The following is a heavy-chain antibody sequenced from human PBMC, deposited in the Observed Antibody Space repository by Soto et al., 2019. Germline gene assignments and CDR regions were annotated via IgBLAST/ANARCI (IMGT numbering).Heavy chain of an antibody. Sequence: GGSLRLSCAASGFTFSDYYMSWIRQAPGKGLEWVSYISSSGSTIYYADSVKGRFTISRDNAKNSLYLQMNSLRAEDTAVYYCARDLLATMPATAHWGQGTLVTVSA. CDR1: GFTFSDYY. D-gene: IGHD2-2*01. CDR3: ARDLLATMPATAH. J-gene: IGHJ4*02. V-gene: IGHV3-11*01. CDR2: ISSSGSTI.